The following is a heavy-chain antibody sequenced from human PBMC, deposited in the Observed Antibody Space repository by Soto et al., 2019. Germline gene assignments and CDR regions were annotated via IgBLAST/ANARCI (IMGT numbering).Heavy chain of an antibody. CDR3: ARDRYYYDSSGYPDAFDI. CDR2: IIPILGIA. CDR1: GGTFSSYT. Sequence: QVQLVQSGAEVKKPGSSVKVSCKASGGTFSSYTISWVRQAPGQGLEWMGRIIPILGIANYAQKFQGRVTITADKSTSTAYMELSSLRSKDTAVYYCARDRYYYDSSGYPDAFDIWGQGTMVTVSS. V-gene: IGHV1-69*08. J-gene: IGHJ3*02. D-gene: IGHD3-22*01.